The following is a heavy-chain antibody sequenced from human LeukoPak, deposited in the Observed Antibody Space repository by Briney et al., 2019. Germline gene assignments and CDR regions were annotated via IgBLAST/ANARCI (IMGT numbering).Heavy chain of an antibody. D-gene: IGHD6-25*01. Sequence: SETLSLTCTVSGGSISSGGYYWSWIRQHPGKGLEWIGYIYYSGSTYYNPSLKSRVTISVDTSKNQFSLKLSSVTAADTAVYYCARDRAAAYYYYYGMDVWGQGTTVTVSS. CDR3: ARDRAAAYYYYYGMDV. CDR2: IYYSGST. CDR1: GGSISSGGYY. V-gene: IGHV4-31*03. J-gene: IGHJ6*02.